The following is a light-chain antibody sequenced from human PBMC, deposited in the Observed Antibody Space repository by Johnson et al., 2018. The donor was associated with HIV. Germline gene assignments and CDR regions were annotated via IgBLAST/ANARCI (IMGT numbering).Light chain of an antibody. V-gene: IGLV1-51*02. Sequence: QSVLTQPPSVSAAPGQKVTISCSGSSSNIGKNYVSWYQQLPGTAPKLLIYENNKRPSGIPDRFSASKSGSSATLGITGLQTGDEADYYCATWDSSLSAYVFGPGTKVTVL. CDR2: ENN. J-gene: IGLJ1*01. CDR3: ATWDSSLSAYV. CDR1: SSNIGKNY.